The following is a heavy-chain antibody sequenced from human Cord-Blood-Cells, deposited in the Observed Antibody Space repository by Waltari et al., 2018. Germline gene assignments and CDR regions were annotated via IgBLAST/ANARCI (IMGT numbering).Heavy chain of an antibody. CDR2: INHSGST. D-gene: IGHD3-10*01. J-gene: IGHJ4*02. Sequence: QVQLQQWGAGLLKPSETLSLTCAVYGGSFSGYYWSWIRQPPGKGLEWIGEINHSGSTNYNPSLKSRVTISVDTSKNQFSLKPSSVTAADTAVYYCARLLYGSGSYYFDYWGQGTLVTVSS. CDR3: ARLLYGSGSYYFDY. CDR1: GGSFSGYY. V-gene: IGHV4-34*01.